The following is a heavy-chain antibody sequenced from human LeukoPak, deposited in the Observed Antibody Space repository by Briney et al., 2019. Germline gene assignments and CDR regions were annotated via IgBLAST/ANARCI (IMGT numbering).Heavy chain of an antibody. CDR2: LSGSGGST. Sequence: PGGSLRLSCAASGFTFSSYAMSWVRQAPGKGLEWVSALSGSGGSTYYADSVKGRFTISRDNSKNTLYLQMNTLRAEDTAMYYCTRLRDGYDSDYWGQGTLVTVSS. CDR3: TRLRDGYDSDY. V-gene: IGHV3-23*01. D-gene: IGHD5-24*01. CDR1: GFTFSSYA. J-gene: IGHJ4*02.